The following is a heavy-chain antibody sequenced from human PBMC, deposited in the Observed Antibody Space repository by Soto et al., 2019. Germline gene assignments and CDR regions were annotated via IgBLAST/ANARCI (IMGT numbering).Heavy chain of an antibody. CDR2: INHSGST. CDR3: ARTPRFYDILTGFYYYGMDV. V-gene: IGHV4-34*01. D-gene: IGHD3-9*01. CDR1: GGSFSGYY. Sequence: SEKLPLTYAVYGGSFSGYYWRWIRQPPGKGLEWIGEINHSGSTNYNPSLKSRVTISVDTSKNQFSLKLSSVTAADTAVYYCARTPRFYDILTGFYYYGMDVWGQCTTVT. J-gene: IGHJ6*02.